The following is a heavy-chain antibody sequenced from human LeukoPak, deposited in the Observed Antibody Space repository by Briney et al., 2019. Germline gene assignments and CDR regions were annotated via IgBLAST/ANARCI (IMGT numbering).Heavy chain of an antibody. Sequence: ASVTVSCKASGYTFTDYYMHWVRQAPGQGLEWMGRINPNSGGTNYAQKFQGRVTMTRDTSISTAYMELSRLRSDDTAVYYCDLFYSNGPVWGQGTTVTVSS. V-gene: IGHV1-2*06. CDR1: GYTFTDYY. CDR3: DLFYSNGPV. D-gene: IGHD2-8*01. J-gene: IGHJ6*02. CDR2: INPNSGGT.